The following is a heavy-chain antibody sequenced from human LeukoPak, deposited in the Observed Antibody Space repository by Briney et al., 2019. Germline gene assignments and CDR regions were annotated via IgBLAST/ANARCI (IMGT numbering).Heavy chain of an antibody. CDR1: GFTFSSYS. CDR3: ARDYRHTTVVTQTFGY. D-gene: IGHD4-23*01. V-gene: IGHV3-48*04. Sequence: GGFLRLSCAASGFTFSSYSMNWVRQAPGKGLEWVSYISSSSSTIYYADSVKGRFTISRDNAKNSLYLQMNSLRAEDTAVYYCARDYRHTTVVTQTFGYWGQGTLVTVSS. CDR2: ISSSSSTI. J-gene: IGHJ4*02.